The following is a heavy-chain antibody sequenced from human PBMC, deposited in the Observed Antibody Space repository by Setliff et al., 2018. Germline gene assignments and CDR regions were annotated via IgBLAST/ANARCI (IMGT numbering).Heavy chain of an antibody. D-gene: IGHD1-26*01. CDR3: ARASFSGTYPPFGFDY. V-gene: IGHV4-4*08. CDR2: VFASGTT. J-gene: IGHJ4*02. Sequence: SETLSLTCTVSDGSISDYYWGWIRQSPGNGLEWIGYVFASGTTNYNPSLKSRVTISVDTSKSLFSLRLTSVTAADTAVYFCARASFSGTYPPFGFDYWGQGTLVTVS. CDR1: DGSISDYY.